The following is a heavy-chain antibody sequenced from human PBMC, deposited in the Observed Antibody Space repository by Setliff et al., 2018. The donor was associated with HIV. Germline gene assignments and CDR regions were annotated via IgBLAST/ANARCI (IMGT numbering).Heavy chain of an antibody. D-gene: IGHD3-10*01. CDR1: GITVSGIY. V-gene: IGHV3-53*01. J-gene: IGHJ4*02. CDR2: INGGTTT. CDR3: ARDDRWVYNDYLDY. Sequence: GGSLRLSCVASGITVSGIYMTWVRQAPGKGLEWVSVINGGTTTYYADSVKGRFTISRDNSKNRLDLQMGSLRTEDTAVYFCARDDRWVYNDYLDYWGQGTLVTVSS.